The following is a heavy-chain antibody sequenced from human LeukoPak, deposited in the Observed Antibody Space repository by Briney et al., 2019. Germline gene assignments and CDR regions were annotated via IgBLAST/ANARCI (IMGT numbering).Heavy chain of an antibody. V-gene: IGHV1-46*01. CDR2: INPSGNLA. Sequence: EASVKVSCKSSGYTFTRHYMHWVRQAPGQGLEWIGLINPSGNLAWSAQRFQGRLTMTRDMSTTTDYMELSSLRSDDTAVYYCARDNSLQEMAWWFDPWGQGTLVIVS. J-gene: IGHJ5*02. CDR3: ARDNSLQEMAWWFDP. CDR1: GYTFTRHY. D-gene: IGHD5-24*01.